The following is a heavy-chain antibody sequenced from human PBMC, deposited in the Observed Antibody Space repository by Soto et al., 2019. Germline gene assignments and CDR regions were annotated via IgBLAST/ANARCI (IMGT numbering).Heavy chain of an antibody. V-gene: IGHV1-8*01. CDR2: MNPNSGNT. J-gene: IGHJ4*02. CDR1: GYTFTSYD. D-gene: IGHD3-22*01. CDR3: ARPWGISYDSSGYYYDY. Sequence: ASVKVSCKASGYTFTSYDINWVRQATGQGLEWMGWMNPNSGNTGYAQKFQGRVTMTRNTSISTAYMELSSLRSEDTAVYYCARPWGISYDSSGYYYDYWGQGTLVTVSS.